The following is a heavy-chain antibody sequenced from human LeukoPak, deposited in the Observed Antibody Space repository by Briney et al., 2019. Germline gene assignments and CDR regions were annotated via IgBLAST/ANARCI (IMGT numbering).Heavy chain of an antibody. V-gene: IGHV3-23*01. CDR1: GFTFSSYA. Sequence: GGSLRLSCAASGFTFSSYAMSWVRQAPGKGLEWVSAISGSGGSTYYADSVKGRFTISRDNSKNTLYLQMNSLRAEDTAVYYCAKGHQYCDFCPTDYWGQGTLVTVSS. J-gene: IGHJ4*02. CDR3: AKGHQYCDFCPTDY. D-gene: IGHD3-3*01. CDR2: ISGSGGST.